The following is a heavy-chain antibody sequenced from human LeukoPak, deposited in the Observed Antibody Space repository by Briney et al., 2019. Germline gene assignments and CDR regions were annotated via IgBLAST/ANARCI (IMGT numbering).Heavy chain of an antibody. J-gene: IGHJ4*02. D-gene: IGHD3-10*01. Sequence: GGSLRLSCAASGFTFSSYAMSWVRQAPGKGLEWVSAISGSTGNTYYADSVKGRFTISRDNAKNSLYLQMNSLRAEDTAVYYCASQRGSYWGQGTLVTVSS. CDR2: ISGSTGNT. CDR3: ASQRGSY. V-gene: IGHV3-23*01. CDR1: GFTFSSYA.